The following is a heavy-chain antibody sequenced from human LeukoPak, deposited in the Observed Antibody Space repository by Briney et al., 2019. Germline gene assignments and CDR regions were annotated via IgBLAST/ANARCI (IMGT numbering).Heavy chain of an antibody. CDR2: INPDGGRT. CDR3: ARDPYYDKSGSGDYYYYMDV. Sequence: ASVKVSCKASGYIFITYYIHWVRQAPGQGLEWMGIINPDGGRTSYAQKFQGRVTMTRDTSTSTVYMELSSLRSEDTAVYYCARDPYYDKSGSGDYYYYMDVWAKGPRSPSP. D-gene: IGHD3-22*01. CDR1: GYIFITYY. J-gene: IGHJ6*03. V-gene: IGHV1-46*01.